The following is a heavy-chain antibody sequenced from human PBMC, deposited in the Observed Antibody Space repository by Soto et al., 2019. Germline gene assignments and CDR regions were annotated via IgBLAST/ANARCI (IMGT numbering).Heavy chain of an antibody. J-gene: IGHJ4*02. D-gene: IGHD3-16*02. CDR3: AAIRLGELSSIDY. CDR1: GATFSNYA. Sequence: QVQLVQSGTEVKKPGSSVKVSCTASGATFSNYAISWVRQAPGQGLEWMGGIIPLFATADYAQNFQGRVAINADESTRKAYMELNSLTSEDTAVYYCAAIRLGELSSIDYWGQGTLVTVSS. CDR2: IIPLFATA. V-gene: IGHV1-69*12.